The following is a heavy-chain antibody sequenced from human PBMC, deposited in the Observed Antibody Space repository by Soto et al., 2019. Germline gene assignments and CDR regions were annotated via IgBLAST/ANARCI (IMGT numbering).Heavy chain of an antibody. CDR3: ARDQPGYSYGYGLGY. Sequence: EVQLVESGGGLVKPGGSLRLSCAASGFTFSSYSMNWVRQAPGKGLEWVSSISSSSSYIYYADSVKGRFTISRDNAKNSLYLKMNSLRAEDTAVYYCARDQPGYSYGYGLGYWGQRTLVTVSS. J-gene: IGHJ4*02. D-gene: IGHD5-18*01. V-gene: IGHV3-21*01. CDR1: GFTFSSYS. CDR2: ISSSSSYI.